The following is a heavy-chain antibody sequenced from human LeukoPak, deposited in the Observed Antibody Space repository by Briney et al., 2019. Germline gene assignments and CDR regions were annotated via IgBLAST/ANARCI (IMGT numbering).Heavy chain of an antibody. D-gene: IGHD4-23*01. V-gene: IGHV1-46*01. CDR1: GYTLTELS. Sequence: ASVTVSCKVSGYTLTELSMHWVRQAPGQGLEWMGIINPSGGSTSYAQKFQGRVTMTRDTSTSTVYMELSSLRSEDTAVYYCARDMEPYGGNSGGSAAFDIWGQGTMVTVSS. J-gene: IGHJ3*02. CDR2: INPSGGST. CDR3: ARDMEPYGGNSGGSAAFDI.